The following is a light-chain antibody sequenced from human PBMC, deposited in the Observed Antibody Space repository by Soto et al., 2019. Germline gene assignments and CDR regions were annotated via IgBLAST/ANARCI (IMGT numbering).Light chain of an antibody. CDR1: QSINSW. Sequence: DIQMTHSPSTLSASVGERITXXFRASQSINSWLAWYQQKPGKAPKLLIHKASSLESGVPSRFSGSGSGTEFSLTISSLQPDDFATYYCQQYNHYWTFGQGTKVDI. CDR3: QQYNHYWT. CDR2: KAS. J-gene: IGKJ1*01. V-gene: IGKV1-5*03.